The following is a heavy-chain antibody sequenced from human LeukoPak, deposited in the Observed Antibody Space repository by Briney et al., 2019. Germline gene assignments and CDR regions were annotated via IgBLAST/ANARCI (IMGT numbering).Heavy chain of an antibody. V-gene: IGHV1-69*13. J-gene: IGHJ6*02. Sequence: SVKVSCKASGGTFSSYAISWVRQAPGQGLEWMGGIIPIFGTANYAQKSQGRVTITADESTSTAYMELSSLRSEDTAVYYCARGGLGDYDYYYYYGMDVWGQGTTVTVSS. CDR1: GGTFSSYA. CDR3: ARGGLGDYDYYYYYGMDV. D-gene: IGHD4-17*01. CDR2: IIPIFGTA.